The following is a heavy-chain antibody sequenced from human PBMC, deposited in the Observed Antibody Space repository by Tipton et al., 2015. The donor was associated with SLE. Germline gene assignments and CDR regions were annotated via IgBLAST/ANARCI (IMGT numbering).Heavy chain of an antibody. D-gene: IGHD1-14*01. CDR1: GFTFNNHA. CDR2: ISSGGSI. V-gene: IGHV3-23*01. J-gene: IGHJ4*02. Sequence: SLRLSCAASGFTFNNHAMTWVRQAPGKGLEWVSSISSGGSIYSADSVKGRFTISRDNSKNSLTLQMNSLRVEDTARYYCATGTFDYWGQGTLVTVSS. CDR3: ATGTFDY.